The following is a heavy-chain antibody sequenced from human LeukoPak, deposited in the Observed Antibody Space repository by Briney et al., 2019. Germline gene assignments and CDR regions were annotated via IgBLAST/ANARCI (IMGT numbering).Heavy chain of an antibody. D-gene: IGHD2-8*01. CDR2: ISYDGSNK. V-gene: IGHV3-30-3*01. Sequence: GGSLRPSCAASGFTFSSYAMHWVRQAPGKGLEWVAVISYDGSNKYYADSVKGRFTISRDNSKNTLYLQMNSLRAEDTAVYYCARGRYCTNGVCYWYFDYWGQGTLVTVSS. CDR1: GFTFSSYA. CDR3: ARGRYCTNGVCYWYFDY. J-gene: IGHJ4*02.